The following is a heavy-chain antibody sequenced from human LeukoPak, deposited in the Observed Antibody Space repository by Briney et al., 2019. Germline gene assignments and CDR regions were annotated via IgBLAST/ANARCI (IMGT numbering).Heavy chain of an antibody. D-gene: IGHD6-13*01. CDR1: GFTVSSNY. Sequence: GGSLRLSCAASGFTVSSNYMSWVRQAPGKGLEWVSSISSSSSYIYYADSVKGRFTISRDNAKNSLYLQMNSLRAEDTAVYYCARGWVAAAGRWFDPWGQGTLVTVSS. CDR2: ISSSSSYI. CDR3: ARGWVAAAGRWFDP. V-gene: IGHV3-21*01. J-gene: IGHJ5*02.